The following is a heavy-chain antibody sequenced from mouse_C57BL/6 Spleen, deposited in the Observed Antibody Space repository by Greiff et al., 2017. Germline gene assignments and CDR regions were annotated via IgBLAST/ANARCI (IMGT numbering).Heavy chain of an antibody. CDR1: GYTFTSYW. V-gene: IGHV1-50*01. Sequence: QVQLQQPGAELVKPGASVTLSCKASGYTFTSYWMQWVKQRPGQGLEWIGEIDPSDSYTNYKQKFKGKATLTVDTSSSTAYMQLSSLTSDDSAVYYCARRAGYDYDWFAYWGQGTLVTVSA. CDR2: IDPSDSYT. D-gene: IGHD2-4*01. J-gene: IGHJ3*01. CDR3: ARRAGYDYDWFAY.